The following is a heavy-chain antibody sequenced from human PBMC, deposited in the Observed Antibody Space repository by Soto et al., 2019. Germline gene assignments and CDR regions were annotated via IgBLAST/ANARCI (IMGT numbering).Heavy chain of an antibody. V-gene: IGHV4-34*01. D-gene: IGHD1-20*01. CDR1: GGSFSGYY. CDR3: ARGVRYRRVRLDY. CDR2: INHSGST. Sequence: SETLSLTCAVYGGSFSGYYWSWIRQPPGKGLEWIGEINHSGSTNYNPSLKSRVTISVDTSKNQFSLKLSSVTAADTAVYYCARGVRYRRVRLDYWGQGTLVTVSS. J-gene: IGHJ4*02.